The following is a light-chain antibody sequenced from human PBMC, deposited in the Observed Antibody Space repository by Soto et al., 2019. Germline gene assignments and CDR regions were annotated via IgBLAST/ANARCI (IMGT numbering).Light chain of an antibody. CDR3: QSYDSSLINYV. V-gene: IGLV1-40*01. CDR1: TSNIGADYD. Sequence: QSVLTQPPSVSGAPGQRVTISCTGSTSNIGADYDVHWYQQLPGTAPKLLIYGSSDRPSGVPDRFSGSKSGTSASLANTGLQAEDEADYYCQSYDSSLINYVFGTGTKVTVL. J-gene: IGLJ1*01. CDR2: GSS.